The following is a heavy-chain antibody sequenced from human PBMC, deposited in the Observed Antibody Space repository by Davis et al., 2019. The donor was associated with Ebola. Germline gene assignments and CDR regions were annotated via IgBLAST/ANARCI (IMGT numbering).Heavy chain of an antibody. CDR2: IYTSGTT. CDR3: ARVQRIVVVPTADNWFDP. Sequence: MPSETLSLTCTVSGGSISSYYWSWIRQPAGKGLEWIGRIYTSGTTNYNPPLKSRVTMSVDTSKNQFSLKLSSVTAADTAVYYCARVQRIVVVPTADNWFDPWGQGTLVTVSS. D-gene: IGHD2-2*01. J-gene: IGHJ5*02. V-gene: IGHV4-4*07. CDR1: GGSISSYY.